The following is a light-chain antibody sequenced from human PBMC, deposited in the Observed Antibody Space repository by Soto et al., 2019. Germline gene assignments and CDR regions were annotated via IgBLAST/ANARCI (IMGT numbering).Light chain of an antibody. CDR3: MQALQTPYT. Sequence: DIVMTQSPLSLPVTPGEPASISCRSSQSLLHSNGYTYLDWYLQKPGQSPQLLIFLVSSRASGVPERFSGSGSGTDFTLKISRVEAEDIGVYYCMQALQTPYTFGQGTYLEIK. CDR1: QSLLHSNGYTY. J-gene: IGKJ2*01. V-gene: IGKV2-28*01. CDR2: LVS.